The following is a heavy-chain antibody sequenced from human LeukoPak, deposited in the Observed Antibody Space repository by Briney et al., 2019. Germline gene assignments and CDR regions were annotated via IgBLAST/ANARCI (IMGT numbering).Heavy chain of an antibody. CDR1: RGTFSSYA. J-gene: IGHJ5*02. CDR2: IIPIFDTS. D-gene: IGHD6-13*01. CDR3: ARLKRGIGAAGTSLRGWFDP. V-gene: IGHV1-69*13. Sequence: ASVKVSCKASRGTFSSYAITWVRQAPGQGLEWMGGIIPIFDTSNYAQKLQGRVTFTSDDSTSTAYMELSSLRSEDTAVYYCARLKRGIGAAGTSLRGWFDPWGQGTLVTVSS.